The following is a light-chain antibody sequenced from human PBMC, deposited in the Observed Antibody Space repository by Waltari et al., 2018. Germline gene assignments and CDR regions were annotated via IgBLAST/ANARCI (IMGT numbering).Light chain of an antibody. CDR3: QQYYHWVA. Sequence: IVMTQSPATLSVSPGERATLSCRASQSVSSNVAWYQQKPGQAPRLLIYGAGTRASGVPAKFRGSGSGTDFTLTISSLQSEDFAVYYCQQYYHWVAFGGGTWVQIK. CDR2: GAG. CDR1: QSVSSN. J-gene: IGKJ4*01. V-gene: IGKV3-15*01.